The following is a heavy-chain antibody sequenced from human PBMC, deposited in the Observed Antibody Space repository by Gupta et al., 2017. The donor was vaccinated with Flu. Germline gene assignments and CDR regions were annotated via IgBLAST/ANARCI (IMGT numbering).Heavy chain of an antibody. CDR2: IYYVGNT. J-gene: IGHJ4*02. CDR1: Y. V-gene: IGHV4-39*02. Sequence: YWSWIRQHPGKGLECIGSIYYVGNTNYNAFLKSRINISIDTSKNQFSLKLTSVTAADTALYYCARADDYFDFWGKGALVTVSS. CDR3: ARADDYFDF.